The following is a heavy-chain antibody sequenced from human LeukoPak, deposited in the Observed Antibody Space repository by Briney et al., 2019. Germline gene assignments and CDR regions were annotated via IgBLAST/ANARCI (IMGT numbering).Heavy chain of an antibody. V-gene: IGHV3-23*01. CDR1: GFTFSSYA. D-gene: IGHD3-9*01. J-gene: IGHJ4*02. CDR3: AKPPPYVLRYFASWAIFDY. Sequence: GGSLRLSCAASGFTFSSYAMSWVRQAPGKGLEWVSAISGSGGSTYYADSVKGRFTISRDNSKNTLYLQMNSLRAEDTAVYYCAKPPPYVLRYFASWAIFDYWGQGTLVTVSS. CDR2: ISGSGGST.